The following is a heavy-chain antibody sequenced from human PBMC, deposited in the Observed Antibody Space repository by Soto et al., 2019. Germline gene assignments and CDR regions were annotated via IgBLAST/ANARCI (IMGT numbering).Heavy chain of an antibody. CDR2: ISGSGGGT. Sequence: GGSLRLSCAASGFTFSSYAMSWVRQAPGKGPEWVSSISGSGGGTYYADSVKGRFTISRDNSKNTLSLQMNSLRAEDTAVYYCAKSRGSGSYFNPSDAFDFWGQGTMVTVSS. CDR1: GFTFSSYA. D-gene: IGHD3-10*01. J-gene: IGHJ3*01. V-gene: IGHV3-23*01. CDR3: AKSRGSGSYFNPSDAFDF.